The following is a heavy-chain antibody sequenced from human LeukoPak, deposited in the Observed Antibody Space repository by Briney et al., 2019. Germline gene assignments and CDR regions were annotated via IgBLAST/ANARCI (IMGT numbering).Heavy chain of an antibody. CDR1: GFTFSSYS. J-gene: IGHJ6*03. D-gene: IGHD5-18*01. CDR2: ISSSGSTI. V-gene: IGHV3-48*04. Sequence: GGSLRLSCAASGFTFSSYSMNWVRQAPGKGLEWVSYISSSGSTIYYADSVKGRFTISRDNAKNSLYLQMNSLRAEDTAVYYCARYSYGWGYYYYYYMDVWGKGTTVTISS. CDR3: ARYSYGWGYYYYYYMDV.